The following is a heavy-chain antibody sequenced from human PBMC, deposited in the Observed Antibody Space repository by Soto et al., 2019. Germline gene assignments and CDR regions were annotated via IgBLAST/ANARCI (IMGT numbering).Heavy chain of an antibody. CDR3: ARGGHYDILTGLQSDYGMDV. CDR1: GYTFTSYY. Sequence: ASVKVSCKASGYTFTSYYMHWVRQAPGQGLEWMGIINPSGGSTSYAQKFQGRVTMTRDTSTSTVYMELSSLRSEDTAVYYCARGGHYDILTGLQSDYGMDVWGQGTTVTVSS. V-gene: IGHV1-46*01. CDR2: INPSGGST. D-gene: IGHD3-9*01. J-gene: IGHJ6*02.